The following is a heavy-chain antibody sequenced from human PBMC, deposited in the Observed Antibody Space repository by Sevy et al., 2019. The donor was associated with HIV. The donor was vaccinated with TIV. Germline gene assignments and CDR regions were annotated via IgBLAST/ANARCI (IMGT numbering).Heavy chain of an antibody. Sequence: ASVKVSGKASGYTFTGDYMHWVRQAPGQGLEWMGWINPDSGGPNYAPKFQGRVTLTRDTSISTAYMELSRQKSDDTAVYYCVRDDRDGYFDYWGQGTLVTVSS. CDR2: INPDSGGP. CDR1: GYTFTGDY. CDR3: VRDDRDGYFDY. V-gene: IGHV1-2*02. J-gene: IGHJ4*02.